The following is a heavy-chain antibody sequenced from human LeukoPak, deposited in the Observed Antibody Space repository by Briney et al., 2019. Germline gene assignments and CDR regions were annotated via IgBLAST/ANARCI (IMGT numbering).Heavy chain of an antibody. CDR2: ISSSSSYI. V-gene: IGHV3-21*01. J-gene: IGHJ4*02. CDR1: GFTFSSYS. CDR3: ARDLWYYDSSCPLDDY. Sequence: PGGSLRLSCPAYGFTFSSYSMNWVRQAPWKGLERVSSISSSSSYIYYADSVKGRFTISRDNAKNSLYLQMNSLRAEDTAVYYCARDLWYYDSSCPLDDYWGQGTLVTVSS. D-gene: IGHD3-22*01.